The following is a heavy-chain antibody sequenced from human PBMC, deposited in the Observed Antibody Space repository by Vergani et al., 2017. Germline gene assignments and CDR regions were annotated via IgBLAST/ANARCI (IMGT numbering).Heavy chain of an antibody. CDR3: ARDVTYYNKIDHDGLEV. CDR1: GDSVSSKSAA. Sequence: QVQLQQSGPGLVKPSQTLSLTCAISGDSVSSKSAAWNWIRQSPSRGLEWLGRTYYRSKWYNDYAVSVKSRITISPDTSKNQFSLQLNSVTPEDTAVYYCARDVTYYNKIDHDGLEVWGKGTTVTVSS. CDR2: TYYRSKWYN. D-gene: IGHD3-10*01. J-gene: IGHJ6*04. V-gene: IGHV6-1*01.